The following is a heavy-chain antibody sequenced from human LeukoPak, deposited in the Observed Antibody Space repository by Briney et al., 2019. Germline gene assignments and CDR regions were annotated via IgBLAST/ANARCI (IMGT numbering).Heavy chain of an antibody. J-gene: IGHJ4*02. Sequence: GGSLRLSCAASKFIFSSDGMHWVRQAPGKGLEWVAFIRYDGGNKYYADSVKGRFTISRDNSKNTLYLQMNSLRVEDTAVYYCAKVGSGWYGVDYWGQGTLVTVSS. D-gene: IGHD6-19*01. CDR2: IRYDGGNK. CDR1: KFIFSSDG. CDR3: AKVGSGWYGVDY. V-gene: IGHV3-30*02.